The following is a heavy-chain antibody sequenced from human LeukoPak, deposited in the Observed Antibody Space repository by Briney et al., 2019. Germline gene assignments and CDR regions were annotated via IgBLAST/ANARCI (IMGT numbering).Heavy chain of an antibody. CDR1: GDSISTSHYY. CDR2: IYYRGTT. CDR3: ARGRTVTQHDCFDP. D-gene: IGHD4-11*01. Sequence: SETLSLTCTVSGDSISTSHYYWAWIRRPPGKGLEWITTIYYRGTTYYNPSLKSRVTISVDASKNHFSLELSSVTAADTAVYYCARGRTVTQHDCFDPWGQGTLVTASS. V-gene: IGHV4-39*07. J-gene: IGHJ5*02.